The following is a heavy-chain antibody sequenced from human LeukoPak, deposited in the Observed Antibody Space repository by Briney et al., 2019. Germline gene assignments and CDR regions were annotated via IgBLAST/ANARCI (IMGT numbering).Heavy chain of an antibody. Sequence: ASVKVSCKASGYSFTSNVISWVRQAPGQGLEWMGWISAYNGNTNYAQKLQGRVTMTTDTSTSTAYMELRSLRSDDTAVYYCARWGYSSGWPYYFDYWGQGTLVTVSS. J-gene: IGHJ4*02. CDR3: ARWGYSSGWPYYFDY. CDR1: GYSFTSNV. CDR2: ISAYNGNT. D-gene: IGHD6-19*01. V-gene: IGHV1-18*01.